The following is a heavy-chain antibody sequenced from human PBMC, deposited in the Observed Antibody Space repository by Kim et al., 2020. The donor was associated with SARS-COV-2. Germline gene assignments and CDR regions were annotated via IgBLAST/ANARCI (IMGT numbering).Heavy chain of an antibody. D-gene: IGHD3-22*01. CDR2: ISYDGSNK. CDR3: AKGFLLLLLYYGMDV. CDR1: GFTFSSYG. V-gene: IGHV3-30*18. Sequence: GGSLRLSCAASGFTFSSYGMHWVRQAPGKGLEWVAVISYDGSNKYYADSVKGRFTISRDNSKNTLYLQMNSLRAEDTAVYYCAKGFLLLLLYYGMDVWGQGTTVTVSS. J-gene: IGHJ6*02.